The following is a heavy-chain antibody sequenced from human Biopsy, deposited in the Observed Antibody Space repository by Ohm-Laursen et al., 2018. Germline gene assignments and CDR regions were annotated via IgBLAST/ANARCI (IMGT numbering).Heavy chain of an antibody. D-gene: IGHD2/OR15-2a*01. V-gene: IGHV4-59*02. Sequence: VTLSLTCSVSGGSVGDYLLSWIRLVPGKRPEWIGYTYYRGTSENNPSLRSRVTTSVDISRNQFFLNMKSVTGADTAVYYCAAFPFSGGPAFDIWGQGTTVIVSS. J-gene: IGHJ3*02. CDR3: AAFPFSGGPAFDI. CDR2: TYYRGTS. CDR1: GGSVGDYL.